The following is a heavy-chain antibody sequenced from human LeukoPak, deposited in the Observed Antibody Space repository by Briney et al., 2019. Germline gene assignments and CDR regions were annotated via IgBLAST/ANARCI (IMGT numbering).Heavy chain of an antibody. D-gene: IGHD1-26*01. CDR3: ARRSDSGSDDGEDYFDY. CDR1: GGSIYSTTFY. V-gene: IGHV4-39*01. J-gene: IGHJ4*02. Sequence: PSETLSLACIVSGGSIYSTTFYWGWIRQPPGKGLEWIGRMYYDGSTYHNPSPKSRVTISVDTSNNPFSLKLTSVTAADTAVYSCARRSDSGSDDGEDYFDYWGQGTLVTVSS. CDR2: MYYDGST.